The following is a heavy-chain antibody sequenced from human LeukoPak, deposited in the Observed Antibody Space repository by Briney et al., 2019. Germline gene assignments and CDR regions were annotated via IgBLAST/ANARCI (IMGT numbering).Heavy chain of an antibody. Sequence: GGSLRLSCAASGFTFSSYSMNWVRQAPGKGLEWVSAISASGGSTYHADSVKGRFTISRDNAKNTLHLQMNSLRAEDTAVYYCARDPESGTWQFDYWGQGTLVAVSS. CDR1: GFTFSSYS. CDR2: ISASGGST. J-gene: IGHJ4*02. CDR3: ARDPESGTWQFDY. V-gene: IGHV3-23*01. D-gene: IGHD1-14*01.